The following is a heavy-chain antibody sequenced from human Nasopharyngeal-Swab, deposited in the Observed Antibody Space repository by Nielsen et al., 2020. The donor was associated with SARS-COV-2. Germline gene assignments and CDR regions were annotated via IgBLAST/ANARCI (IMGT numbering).Heavy chain of an antibody. J-gene: IGHJ3*02. Sequence: ASVKVSCNASGYTFTSCCISWVRQAPGQGLVWMGWISAFYGETDFSLKFQDRVTLTTDTTTNTAYMELRSLGPGDTALYYCVRDIVTGGLLSPDAFDIWGQGTIVTVSS. V-gene: IGHV1-18*01. CDR1: GYTFTSCC. CDR2: ISAFYGET. D-gene: IGHD7-27*01. CDR3: VRDIVTGGLLSPDAFDI.